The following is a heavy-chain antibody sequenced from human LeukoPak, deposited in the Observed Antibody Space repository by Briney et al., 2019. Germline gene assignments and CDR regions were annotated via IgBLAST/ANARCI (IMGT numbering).Heavy chain of an antibody. CDR3: ARHIRYGGYPNPRYYFDY. D-gene: IGHD5-12*01. CDR2: IYYSGTT. J-gene: IGHJ4*02. CDR1: DGSISSYY. V-gene: IGHV4-59*08. Sequence: SETLSLTCTVSDGSISSYYWSWIRQPPGKGLEWIGYIYYSGTTNYNPSLKSRVIISVDTSKNQFSLKLSSVTAADTAVYYCARHIRYGGYPNPRYYFDYWGQGTLVTVSS.